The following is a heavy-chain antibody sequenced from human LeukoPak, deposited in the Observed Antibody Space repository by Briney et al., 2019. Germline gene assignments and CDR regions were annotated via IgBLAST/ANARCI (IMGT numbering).Heavy chain of an antibody. CDR1: GYTFTGYY. CDR2: INPNSGDT. Sequence: ASVKASCKASGYTFTGYYVEWVRQAPGQGLEWMGEINPNSGDTNYAQKFQGRVTMSRDRSIGTAYMELSRLRSDDTAVYYCVRAGHDYWGQGTLVTVSS. CDR3: VRAGHDY. J-gene: IGHJ4*02. V-gene: IGHV1-2*02.